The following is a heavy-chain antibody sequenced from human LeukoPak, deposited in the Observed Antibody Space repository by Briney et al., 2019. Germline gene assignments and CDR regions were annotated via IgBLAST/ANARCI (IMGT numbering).Heavy chain of an antibody. J-gene: IGHJ4*02. D-gene: IGHD6-13*01. V-gene: IGHV3-30*01. CDR3: ARIVVAAAGTGYFDY. CDR1: GFTFSSYA. CDR2: ISYDGSNK. Sequence: PGRSLRLSCAASGFTFSSYAMHWVRQAPGKGLEWVAVISYDGSNKYYADSVKGRFTISRDNSKNTLYLQMNSLRAEDTAVYYCARIVVAAAGTGYFDYWGQGTLVTVSA.